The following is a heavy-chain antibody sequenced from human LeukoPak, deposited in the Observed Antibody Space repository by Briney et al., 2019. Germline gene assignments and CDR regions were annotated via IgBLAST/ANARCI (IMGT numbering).Heavy chain of an antibody. CDR1: GGSISSYY. J-gene: IGHJ6*03. D-gene: IGHD3-10*01. CDR2: IYTSGST. Sequence: SETLSLTCTVSGGSISSYYWSWIRQPPGKGLEWIGRIYTSGSTNYNPSLKSRVTMSVDTSKNQFSLKLSSVTAADTAVYYCARDQYDYYGSGSLPGYMDVWGKGTTVTVSS. CDR3: ARDQYDYYGSGSLPGYMDV. V-gene: IGHV4-4*07.